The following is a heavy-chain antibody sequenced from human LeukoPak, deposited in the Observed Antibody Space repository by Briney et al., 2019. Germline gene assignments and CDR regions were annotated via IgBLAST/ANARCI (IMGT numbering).Heavy chain of an antibody. Sequence: VKVSCKASGYTFTSYGITWVRQAPGQGLEWMGWISAYNGNTNYAQKLQGRVTMTTDTSTSTAYMELRSLRSDDTAVYCCARPNGDYVGDYFDYWGQGTLVTVSS. D-gene: IGHD4-17*01. CDR1: GYTFTSYG. V-gene: IGHV1-18*04. J-gene: IGHJ4*02. CDR3: ARPNGDYVGDYFDY. CDR2: ISAYNGNT.